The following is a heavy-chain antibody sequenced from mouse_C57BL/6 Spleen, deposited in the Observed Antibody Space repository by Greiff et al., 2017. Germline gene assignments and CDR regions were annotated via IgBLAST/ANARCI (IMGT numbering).Heavy chain of an antibody. CDR3: TRYPDDGSSYEYFDV. V-gene: IGHV1-15*01. D-gene: IGHD1-1*01. CDR1: GYTFTDYE. CDR2: IDPETGGT. Sequence: VQLQQSGAELVRPGASVTLSCTASGYTFTDYEMHWVKQTPVHGLEWIGAIDPETGGTAYNQKFKGKAILTADKSSSTAYMELRSLTSEDSAVYYWTRYPDDGSSYEYFDVWGTGTTVTVSS. J-gene: IGHJ1*03.